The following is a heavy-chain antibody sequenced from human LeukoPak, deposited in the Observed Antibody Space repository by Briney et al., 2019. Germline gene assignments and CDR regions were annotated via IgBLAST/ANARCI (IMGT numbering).Heavy chain of an antibody. V-gene: IGHV1-46*01. CDR2: INPSGGST. CDR3: ARDSSGRYDAFDI. J-gene: IGHJ3*02. D-gene: IGHD6-19*01. Sequence: ASVKVSCKASGYTFTRHYMNWVRQAPGQGLEWMGIINPSGGSTSYAQKFQGRVTMTRDTSTSTVYMELSSLRSEDTAVYYCARDSSGRYDAFDIWGQGTMVTVSS. CDR1: GYTFTRHY.